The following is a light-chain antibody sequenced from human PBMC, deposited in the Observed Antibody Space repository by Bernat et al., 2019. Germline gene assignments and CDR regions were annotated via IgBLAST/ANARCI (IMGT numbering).Light chain of an antibody. J-gene: IGKJ2*01. CDR2: AAS. V-gene: IGKV1-39*01. CDR1: QSISSY. Sequence: DIQMTQSPSSLSASVGDRVTITCRASQSISSYLNWYQQKPGKAPKLLIYAASSLQSGVPSRFSGSGSGTDFTLTISSLQPEAFATYYCQQRYSTPMYTFGQGTKLEVK. CDR3: QQRYSTPMYT.